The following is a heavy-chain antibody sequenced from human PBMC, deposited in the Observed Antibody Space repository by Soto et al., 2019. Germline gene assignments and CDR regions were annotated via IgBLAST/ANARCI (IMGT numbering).Heavy chain of an antibody. CDR1: GGPFSGSY. J-gene: IGHJ3*02. CDR3: ARESYCSGGSCYVYDAGDI. V-gene: IGHV4-34*01. CDR2: INHSGST. Sequence: QVQLQQWGAGLLTPSETLSLTCAVYGGPFSGSYWSWILQPPGKWLEGIGAINHSGSTHYNPSLKSGLNLSVDTDKKQFSRKLGSVSGAETAVYYCARESYCSGGSCYVYDAGDICGQGTIFTFAS. D-gene: IGHD2-15*01.